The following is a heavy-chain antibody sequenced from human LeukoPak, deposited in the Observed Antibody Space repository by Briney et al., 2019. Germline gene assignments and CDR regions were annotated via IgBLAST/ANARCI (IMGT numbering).Heavy chain of an antibody. V-gene: IGHV3-23*01. CDR3: VQDWAWGAFGY. CDR1: GFTFSFYG. J-gene: IGHJ4*02. Sequence: GGSLRLSCAASGFTFSFYGMNWVRQAPGKGLEWVSGITGAGHTYYADSVQGRFTTYRDNSKNTLYLQMNRLGAEDTAIYYCVQDWAWGAFGYWGQGTLVTVSS. CDR2: ITGAGHT. D-gene: IGHD7-27*01.